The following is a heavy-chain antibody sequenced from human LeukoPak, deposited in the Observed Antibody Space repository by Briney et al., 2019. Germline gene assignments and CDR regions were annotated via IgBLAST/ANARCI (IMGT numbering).Heavy chain of an antibody. CDR2: ISYDGDNK. D-gene: IGHD3-10*01. Sequence: PGGSLRLSCAASGFTFSTYAMHWVRQAPGKGLEWVAVISYDGDNKYYADSVKGRFTISRDNSKNTLDLQMKSLRVEDTAVYYCARDISMVRGMTDSWGQGTLVTVSS. J-gene: IGHJ5*01. CDR3: ARDISMVRGMTDS. V-gene: IGHV3-30-3*01. CDR1: GFTFSTYA.